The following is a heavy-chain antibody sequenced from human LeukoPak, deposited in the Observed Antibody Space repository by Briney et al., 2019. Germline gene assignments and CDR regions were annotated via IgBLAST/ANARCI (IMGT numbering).Heavy chain of an antibody. D-gene: IGHD6-19*01. CDR2: IIPIFGTA. CDR1: GGTFSSYA. J-gene: IGHJ6*03. CDR3: ARVYSSGWYVSDYYYYMDV. Sequence: ASVKVSCKASGGTFSSYAISWVRQAPGQGLEWMGGIIPIFGTANYAQKFQGRVTITADKSTSTAYMELSSLRSEDTAVYYCARVYSSGWYVSDYYYYMDVWGKGTTVTVSS. V-gene: IGHV1-69*06.